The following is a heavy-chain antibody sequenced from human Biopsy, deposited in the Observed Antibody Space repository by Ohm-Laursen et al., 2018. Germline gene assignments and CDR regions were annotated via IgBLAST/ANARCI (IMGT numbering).Heavy chain of an antibody. CDR1: GGSSTGHY. CDR2: ISYTGYT. V-gene: IGHV4-59*11. CDR3: ARGSNDFGGLYFPR. J-gene: IGHJ4*02. D-gene: IGHD4-23*01. Sequence: TLSLTCTVSGGSSTGHYWSWIRQPPGKGLEWIGHISYTGYTSYNASLKSRVTISVDTSRNHFSLRSSSLTAADTAVYYCARGSNDFGGLYFPRWGQGTLLTVSS.